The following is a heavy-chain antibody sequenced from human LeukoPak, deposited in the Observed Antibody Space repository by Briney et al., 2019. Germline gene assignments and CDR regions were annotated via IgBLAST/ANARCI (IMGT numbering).Heavy chain of an antibody. CDR3: AKDRLVVVTAILLDY. D-gene: IGHD2-21*02. Sequence: GGSLRLSCAASGFTFSSYGMHWGRQAPGKGLEWVAFIRYDGSNKYYADSVKGRFTISRDNSKNTLYLQMNSLRAEDTAVYYCAKDRLVVVTAILLDYWGQGTLVTVSS. J-gene: IGHJ4*02. V-gene: IGHV3-30*02. CDR2: IRYDGSNK. CDR1: GFTFSSYG.